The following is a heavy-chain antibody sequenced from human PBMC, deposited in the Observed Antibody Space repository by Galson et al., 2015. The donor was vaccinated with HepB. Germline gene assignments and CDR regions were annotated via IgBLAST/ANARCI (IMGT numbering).Heavy chain of an antibody. CDR1: GFTFSSYA. CDR2: LSGGGDIT. D-gene: IGHD6-19*01. Sequence: SLRLSCAVSGFTFSSYAMNWVRQAPGRGLEWVSTLSGGGDITSYADSVKGRFTISRDNSKNTLYLQLDSLRGEDTAIYYCAGRPATVAGFDYWGQGTLVTVS. J-gene: IGHJ4*02. V-gene: IGHV3-23*01. CDR3: AGRPATVAGFDY.